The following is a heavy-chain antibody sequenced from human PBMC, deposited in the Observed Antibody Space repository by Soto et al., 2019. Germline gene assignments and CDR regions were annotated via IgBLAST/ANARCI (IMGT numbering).Heavy chain of an antibody. CDR3: ARDPPSYYDILTGYNYYYGMDV. J-gene: IGHJ6*02. CDR1: GYTFTSYY. V-gene: IGHV1-46*01. Sequence: ASVKVSCKASGYTFTSYYMHWVRQAPGQGLEWMGIINPRGGSTSYAQKFQGRVTMTRDTSTSTVYMELSSLRSEDTAVYYCARDPPSYYDILTGYNYYYGMDVWGQGTTVTVSS. D-gene: IGHD3-9*01. CDR2: INPRGGST.